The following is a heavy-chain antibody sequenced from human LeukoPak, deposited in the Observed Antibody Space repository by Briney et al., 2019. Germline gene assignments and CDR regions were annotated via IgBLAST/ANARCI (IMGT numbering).Heavy chain of an antibody. CDR2: INHSGST. V-gene: IGHV4-34*01. CDR1: GGSFSGYY. J-gene: IGHJ4*02. Sequence: SETLSLTCAVYGGSFSGYYWSWIRQPPGKGLEWIGEINHSGSTNYNPSLKSRVTISVDTSKNQFSLKLSSVTAADTAVYYCATDHPGYSSSWSLRYWGQGTLVTVSS. CDR3: ATDHPGYSSSWSLRY. D-gene: IGHD6-13*01.